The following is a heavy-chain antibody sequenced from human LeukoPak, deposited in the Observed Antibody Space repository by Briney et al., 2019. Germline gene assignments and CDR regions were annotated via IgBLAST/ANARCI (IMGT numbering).Heavy chain of an antibody. V-gene: IGHV6-1*01. Sequence: SQTLSLTCAISGDSVSSNSAAWNWIRQSPSRGLEWLGRTYYRSKLYNDYAVSVKSRITINPDTSKNQFSLQLNSVTPEDTAVYYCARDLTMVRGVIDAPYYYYYGMDVWGQGTTVTVSS. CDR1: GDSVSSNSAA. D-gene: IGHD3-10*01. CDR2: TYYRSKLYN. J-gene: IGHJ6*02. CDR3: ARDLTMVRGVIDAPYYYYYGMDV.